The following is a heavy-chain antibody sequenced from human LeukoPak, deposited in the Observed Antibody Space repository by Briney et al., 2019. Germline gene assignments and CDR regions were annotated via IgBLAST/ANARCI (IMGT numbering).Heavy chain of an antibody. D-gene: IGHD2-2*01. J-gene: IGHJ6*02. V-gene: IGHV3-30*04. Sequence: GRSLRLSCAASGFTFSSYAMHWVRQAPGKGLERVAVISYDGSSKYYADSVKGRFTISRDNSKNTLYLQMNSLRAEDTAVYYCARDLWDIVVVPANYYGMDVWGQGTTVTVSS. CDR2: ISYDGSSK. CDR1: GFTFSSYA. CDR3: ARDLWDIVVVPANYYGMDV.